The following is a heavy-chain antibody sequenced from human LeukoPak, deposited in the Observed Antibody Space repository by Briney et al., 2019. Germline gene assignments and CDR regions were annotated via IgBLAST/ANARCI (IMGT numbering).Heavy chain of an antibody. J-gene: IGHJ5*02. Sequence: GRSPRLSCAASGFTFDDYGMHWVRQAPGKGLEWVSSISSSSTYIYYADSVKGRFTISRDNAKSSLYLQMNSLRAEDTAVYFCANLDYYDSSGLIDPWGQGTLVTVSS. D-gene: IGHD3-22*01. CDR2: ISSSSTYI. V-gene: IGHV3-21*01. CDR3: ANLDYYDSSGLIDP. CDR1: GFTFDDYG.